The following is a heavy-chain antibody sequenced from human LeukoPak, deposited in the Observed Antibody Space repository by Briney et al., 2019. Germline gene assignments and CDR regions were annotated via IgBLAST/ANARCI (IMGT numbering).Heavy chain of an antibody. CDR2: MYPGGGT. CDR3: ARDAGTKVTLVLFDY. CDR1: GGSISYYY. Sequence: PSETLSLTCTVSGGSISYYYWSWIRQPAGKRLEWIGRMYPGGGTNYNPSLKSRVTMSVDTSKNQFSLRLSSVTAADTPVSYCARDAGTKVTLVLFDYWGQGTLVNVPS. V-gene: IGHV4-4*07. D-gene: IGHD4-17*01. J-gene: IGHJ4*02.